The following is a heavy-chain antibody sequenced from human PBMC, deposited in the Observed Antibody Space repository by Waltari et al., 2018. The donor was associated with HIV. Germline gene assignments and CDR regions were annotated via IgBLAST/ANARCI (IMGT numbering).Heavy chain of an antibody. CDR3: ARTGTIANSGRFFD. J-gene: IGHJ4*02. V-gene: IGHV3-7*01. CDR2: RNQDGSEK. D-gene: IGHD1-26*01. Sequence: EVQLVESGGGLVQPGGSLSLSCAASGFTFSSYWLSWVRQAPGKGGEGVANRNQDGSEKYDGDSVKGRFTIARDNAKNSLSLQMNSLRAEDTAVYYCARTGTIANSGRFFDWGQGTLVTVSS. CDR1: GFTFSSYW.